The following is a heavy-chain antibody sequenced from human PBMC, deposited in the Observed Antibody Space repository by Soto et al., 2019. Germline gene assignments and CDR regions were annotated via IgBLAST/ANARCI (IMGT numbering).Heavy chain of an antibody. D-gene: IGHD2-2*03. CDR2: IRNTPYGGTT. Sequence: SLRLSCNCSGFRFSEHAMTWGRQAPGKGLEWVGFIRNTPYGGTTDYAASVRDRFTISRDDSESIAYLQMNSLKTEDSGVYYCSRGSFGYYGPWGPGTLVTVSS. J-gene: IGHJ5*02. V-gene: IGHV3-49*04. CDR1: GFRFSEHA. CDR3: SRGSFGYYGP.